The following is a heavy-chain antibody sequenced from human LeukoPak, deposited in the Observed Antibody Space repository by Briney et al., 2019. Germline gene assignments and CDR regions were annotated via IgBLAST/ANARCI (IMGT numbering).Heavy chain of an antibody. J-gene: IGHJ4*02. CDR3: ARDVPQMAVAGVFDY. D-gene: IGHD6-19*01. CDR2: IIPIFGTA. CDR1: GGTFSSYA. V-gene: IGHV1-69*06. Sequence: SVKVSCKASGGTFSSYAISWVRQAPGQGLEWMGGIIPIFGTANYAQKFQGRVTITADKSTSTAYMELSSLRSEDTAVYYCARDVPQMAVAGVFDYWGQGTLVTVSS.